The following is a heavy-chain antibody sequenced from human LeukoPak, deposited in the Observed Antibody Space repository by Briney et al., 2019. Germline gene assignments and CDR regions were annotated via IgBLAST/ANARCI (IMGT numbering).Heavy chain of an antibody. CDR2: ISTTSRYI. CDR1: GFTFSSYS. CDR3: ARGNSDYDHDY. Sequence: GGSLRLSCAASGFTFSSYSMNWVRQAPGKGLEWVSSISTTSRYIYYADSVKGRFTVSRDNAKNSLSLQMNSLRAEDTAVYYCARGNSDYDHDYWGQGTLVTVSS. V-gene: IGHV3-21*01. J-gene: IGHJ4*02. D-gene: IGHD4-11*01.